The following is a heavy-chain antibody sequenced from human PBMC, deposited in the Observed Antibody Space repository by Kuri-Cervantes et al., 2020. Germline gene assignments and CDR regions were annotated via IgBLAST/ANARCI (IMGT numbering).Heavy chain of an antibody. D-gene: IGHD1-7*01. CDR2: IIPILGIA. CDR1: GGTFSSYT. V-gene: IGHV1-69*02. J-gene: IGHJ6*02. CDR3: ARGGTTAVYYNYGMDD. Sequence: SVKVSCKASGGTFSSYTISWVRQAPGQGLEWMGRIIPILGIANYAQKFQGRVTITTDKSTSTAYMELSSLRSEDTAVYYCARGGTTAVYYNYGMDDWGQGTTVTVSS.